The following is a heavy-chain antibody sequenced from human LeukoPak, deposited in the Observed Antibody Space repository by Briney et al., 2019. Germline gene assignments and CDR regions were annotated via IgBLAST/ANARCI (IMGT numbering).Heavy chain of an antibody. CDR3: ARERDGRFFDY. CDR1: GFTFSSYW. Sequence: GGSLRLSCAASGFTFSSYWMSWVRQAPGKGLEWVANINQEGTERYFVDSVRGRFTISRDNAKNSLHLQMNTLTAEDTAVYYCARERDGRFFDYWGHGTLVTVSS. J-gene: IGHJ4*01. V-gene: IGHV3-7*01. D-gene: IGHD5-24*01. CDR2: INQEGTER.